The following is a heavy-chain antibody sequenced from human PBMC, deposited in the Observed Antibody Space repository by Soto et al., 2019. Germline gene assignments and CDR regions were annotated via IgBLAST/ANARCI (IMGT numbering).Heavy chain of an antibody. CDR1: GGSITSGGYY. CDR2: MYYSGST. V-gene: IGHV4-31*03. CDR3: ARDTIAARDYFDY. J-gene: IGHJ4*02. Sequence: SETLSLTCTVSGGSITSGGYYWTWIRQLPGKGLEWIGYMYYSGSTYYNPSLKSRATISVDTSKNQFSLKLSSVTAADTAVYYCARDTIAARDYFDYWGQGTLVTVSS. D-gene: IGHD6-6*01.